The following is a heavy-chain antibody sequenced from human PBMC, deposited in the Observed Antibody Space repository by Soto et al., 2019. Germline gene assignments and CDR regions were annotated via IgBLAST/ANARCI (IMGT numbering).Heavy chain of an antibody. Sequence: EVQLVESGGGLVKPGGSLRLSCAASGFTFSSYSMNWVRQAPGKGLEWVSSITSSSSYIYYADSVKGRFTISRDNAKNSLYPQMNSLRAEDTAVYYCASEQWAGGMDVWGQGTTVTVSS. CDR2: ITSSSSYI. D-gene: IGHD6-19*01. V-gene: IGHV3-21*01. CDR1: GFTFSSYS. CDR3: ASEQWAGGMDV. J-gene: IGHJ6*02.